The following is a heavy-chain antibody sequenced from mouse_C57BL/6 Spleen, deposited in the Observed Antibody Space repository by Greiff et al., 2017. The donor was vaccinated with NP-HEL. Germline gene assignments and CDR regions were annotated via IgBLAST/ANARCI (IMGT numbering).Heavy chain of an antibody. J-gene: IGHJ3*01. CDR3: ARSYYGNSSSWFAY. Sequence: QVQLQQSGPELVKPGASVKISCKASGYAFSSSWMNWVKQRPGKGLEWIGRIYPGDGDTNYNGKFKGKATLTADKSSSTAYMQLSSLTSEDSAVYFCARSYYGNSSSWFAYWGQGTLVTVSA. CDR1: GYAFSSSW. CDR2: IYPGDGDT. D-gene: IGHD1-1*01. V-gene: IGHV1-82*01.